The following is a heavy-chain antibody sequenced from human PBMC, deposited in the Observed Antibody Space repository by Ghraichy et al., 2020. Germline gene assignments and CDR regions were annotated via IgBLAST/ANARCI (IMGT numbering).Heavy chain of an antibody. J-gene: IGHJ4*02. Sequence: SETLSLTCTVSGGSISSYYWSWIRQPPGKGLEWIGYIYYSGSTNYNPSLKSRVTISVDKSKNQFSLSLTFVTAADTAVYYCARGHRSSSGYYFDYWGQGTLVTVSS. CDR2: IYYSGST. CDR3: ARGHRSSSGYYFDY. V-gene: IGHV4-59*12. D-gene: IGHD6-13*01. CDR1: GGSISSYY.